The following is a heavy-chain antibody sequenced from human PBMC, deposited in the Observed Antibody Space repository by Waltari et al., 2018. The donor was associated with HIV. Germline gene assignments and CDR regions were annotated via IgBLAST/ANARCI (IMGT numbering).Heavy chain of an antibody. CDR1: GFNFSNYA. CDR2: IWVDVSQE. V-gene: IGHV3-33*02. Sequence: QVHLVESGGAVVQSGKSLRLSCAASGFNFSNYAMHWVRQGPGKGLEWLSVIWVDVSQESYADFAKGRFTISRDDSDNTLFLYLSGLRADDTAVYYCARDQHSATNYYGLDVWGQGTTVTVS. CDR3: ARDQHSATNYYGLDV. J-gene: IGHJ6*02. D-gene: IGHD3-10*01.